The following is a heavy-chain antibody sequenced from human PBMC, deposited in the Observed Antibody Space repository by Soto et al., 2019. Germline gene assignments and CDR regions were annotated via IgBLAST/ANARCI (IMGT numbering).Heavy chain of an antibody. CDR3: ARRWGEGRVDY. V-gene: IGHV4-4*02. J-gene: IGHJ4*02. D-gene: IGHD3-10*01. CDR2: IYHSGNT. Sequence: QVQLQESGPGLVKPSGTLSLTCAVSGGSISSSNWWSWVRQPPGKGLEWIGEIYHSGNTNYNPSLQSRVLMAVDKSRNQFSLKLSSVTAADTAVYYCARRWGEGRVDYWGQGTLVTVSS. CDR1: GGSISSSNW.